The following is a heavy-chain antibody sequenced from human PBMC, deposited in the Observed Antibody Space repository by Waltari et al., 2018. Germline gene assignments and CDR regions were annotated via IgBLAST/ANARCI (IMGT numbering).Heavy chain of an antibody. Sequence: QVQLQESGPGLVKPSETLSLTCTVSGGSISSYYWSWIRQPPGKGLEWIGYIYYSGSTNYNPSLKSRVTISVDTSKNQFSLKLSSVTAADTAVYYCARGRRSDGWLQLYYFDYWGQGTLVTVSS. CDR1: GGSISSYY. V-gene: IGHV4-59*01. J-gene: IGHJ4*02. CDR2: IYYSGST. CDR3: ARGRRSDGWLQLYYFDY. D-gene: IGHD5-12*01.